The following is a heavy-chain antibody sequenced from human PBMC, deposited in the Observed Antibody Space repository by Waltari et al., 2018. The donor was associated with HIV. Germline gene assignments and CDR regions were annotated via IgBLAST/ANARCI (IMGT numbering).Heavy chain of an antibody. CDR3: ARGIIAAAGNWFDP. Sequence: EVQLVESGGGLVQPGGSLRLSCAASGFTVSSNYMSWVRQAPGKGLEWVSVIYCGGSTYYADSVKGRFTSSRDNSKNTLYLQMNSLRAEDTAVYYCARGIIAAAGNWFDPWGQGTLVTVSS. CDR2: IYCGGST. D-gene: IGHD6-13*01. J-gene: IGHJ5*02. V-gene: IGHV3-66*02. CDR1: GFTVSSNY.